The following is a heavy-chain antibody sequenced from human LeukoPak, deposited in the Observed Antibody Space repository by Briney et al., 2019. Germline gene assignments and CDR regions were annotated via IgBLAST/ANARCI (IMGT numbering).Heavy chain of an antibody. Sequence: SETLSLTCTVSGTSFTSYYWTWIRQSAGKGLEWIGRIHTSGSTLYSPSLKSRVTISLDRSDNQFSLQLASVTAADTAVYFCAREGPKGDLDNWGQGTLVTVSS. CDR1: GTSFTSYY. J-gene: IGHJ4*02. CDR3: AREGPKGDLDN. V-gene: IGHV4-4*07. CDR2: IHTSGST.